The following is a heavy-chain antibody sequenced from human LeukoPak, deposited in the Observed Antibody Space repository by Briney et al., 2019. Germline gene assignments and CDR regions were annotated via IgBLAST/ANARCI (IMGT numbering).Heavy chain of an antibody. CDR2: IIPIFGTA. CDR3: AGEYCSSTSCHSRDSFDP. J-gene: IGHJ5*02. D-gene: IGHD2-2*01. CDR1: GGTFSSYA. V-gene: IGHV1-69*05. Sequence: SVKVSCKASGGTFSSYAISWVRQAPGQGLEWMGGIIPIFGTANYAQKFQGRVTITTDESTSTACMELSSLRSEDTAVYYCAGEYCSSTSCHSRDSFDPWGQGTLVTVSS.